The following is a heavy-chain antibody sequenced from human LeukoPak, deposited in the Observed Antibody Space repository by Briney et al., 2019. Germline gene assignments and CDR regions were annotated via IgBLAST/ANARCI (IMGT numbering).Heavy chain of an antibody. CDR3: VREPYYDFWSGPPAYYFDY. V-gene: IGHV4-39*07. CDR2: IYYSGST. Sequence: PSETLSLTCTVSGGSISSSSYYWGWIRQPPGKGLEWIGSIYYSGSTYYNPSLKSRVTISVDTSKNQFSLKLSSVTAADTAVYYCVREPYYDFWSGPPAYYFDYWGQGTLVTVSS. J-gene: IGHJ4*02. CDR1: GGSISSSSYY. D-gene: IGHD3-3*01.